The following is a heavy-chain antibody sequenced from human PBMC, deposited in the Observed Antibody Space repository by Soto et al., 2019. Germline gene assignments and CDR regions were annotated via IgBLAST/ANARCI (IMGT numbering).Heavy chain of an antibody. D-gene: IGHD2-21*01. CDR2: ISGRGDTK. V-gene: IGHV3-23*01. CDR3: AKLLYCDSARSEVFAK. Sequence: GGSLRLSCAASGFDFSSFAMNWVRQAPGKGLDWVSGISGRGDTKTYADSVRGRFTISRDNARNTLYLQMNSLRAEDTAVYYCAKLLYCDSARSEVFAKWGHGTLVTVSS. J-gene: IGHJ4*01. CDR1: GFDFSSFA.